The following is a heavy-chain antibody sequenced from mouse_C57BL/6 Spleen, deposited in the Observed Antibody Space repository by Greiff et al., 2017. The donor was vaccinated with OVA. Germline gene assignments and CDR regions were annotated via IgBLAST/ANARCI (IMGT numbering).Heavy chain of an antibody. CDR1: GFTFSSYA. Sequence: EVMVVESGGGLVKPGGSLKLSCAASGFTFSSYAMSWVRQTPEKRLEWVATISDGGSYTYYPDNVKGRFTISRDNAKNNLYLQMSHLKSEDTAMYYCAGTYDGYYGYWGQGTTLTVSS. CDR2: ISDGGSYT. V-gene: IGHV5-4*03. CDR3: AGTYDGYYGY. D-gene: IGHD2-3*01. J-gene: IGHJ2*01.